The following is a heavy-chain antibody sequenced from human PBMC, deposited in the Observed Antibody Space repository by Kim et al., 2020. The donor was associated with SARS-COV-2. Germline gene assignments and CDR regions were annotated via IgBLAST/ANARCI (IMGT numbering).Heavy chain of an antibody. D-gene: IGHD1-1*01. CDR2: ISFEGSPQ. CDR1: GFRFSAYG. Sequence: GGSLRLSCVGSGFRFSAYGMYWVRQAPGTGLEWVAFISFEGSPQYYVDSVRGRFTISRDNSKNILYLQMNNLRVEDTAVYYCARESNNWEIDGWGQGTL. CDR3: ARESNNWEIDG. J-gene: IGHJ4*02. V-gene: IGHV3-30*02.